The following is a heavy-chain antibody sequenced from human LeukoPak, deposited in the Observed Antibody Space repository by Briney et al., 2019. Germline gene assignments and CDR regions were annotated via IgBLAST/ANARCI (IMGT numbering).Heavy chain of an antibody. CDR2: ITNSGNSE. D-gene: IGHD3-16*01. Sequence: GGSLRLSCAASEFTFSSYSMNWVRQAPGKGLEWVSYITNSGNSESYADSVKGRFTISRDNTKNSLYLQMNGLRAEDTAVYFCARGGGLDVWGQGATVTVSS. J-gene: IGHJ6*02. V-gene: IGHV3-48*01. CDR3: ARGGGLDV. CDR1: EFTFSSYS.